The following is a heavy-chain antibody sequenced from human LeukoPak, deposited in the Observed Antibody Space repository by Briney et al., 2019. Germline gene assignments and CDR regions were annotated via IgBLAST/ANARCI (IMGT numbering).Heavy chain of an antibody. J-gene: IGHJ5*02. V-gene: IGHV3-23*01. CDR2: ISGSGGST. CDR1: GFTFSSYA. CDR3: AKDSPYYDSWSGYSANWFDP. Sequence: GGSLRLSCAASGFTFSSYAMSWVRQAPGKGLEWVSAISGSGGSTYYADSVKGRLTISRDNSKNTLYLQMNSLRAEDTAVYYCAKDSPYYDSWSGYSANWFDPWGQGTLVTVSS. D-gene: IGHD3-3*01.